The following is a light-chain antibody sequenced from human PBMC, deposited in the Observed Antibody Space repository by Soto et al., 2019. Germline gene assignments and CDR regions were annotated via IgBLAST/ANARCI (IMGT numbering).Light chain of an antibody. V-gene: IGLV4-69*01. CDR3: QTWVTGVV. CDR2: LNSDGSH. Sequence: QSVLTQSPSASASLGASVKVTCTLSSGHSSYAIAWHQQQPEKGPRYLMKLNSDGSHSKGDGIPDRFSGSSSGAERYLTISSLQSEDEADYYCQTWVTGVVFGGGTKLTVL. J-gene: IGLJ2*01. CDR1: SGHSSYA.